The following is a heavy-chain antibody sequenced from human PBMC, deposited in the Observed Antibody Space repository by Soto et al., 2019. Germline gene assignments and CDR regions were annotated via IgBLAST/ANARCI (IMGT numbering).Heavy chain of an antibody. J-gene: IGHJ4*02. D-gene: IGHD2-21*02. Sequence: GGSLRLSCAASGFTFSSYGMHWVRQAPGKGLEWVAVIWYDGSNKYYADSVKGRFTISRDNSKNTLYLQMNSLRAEDTAVYYCAREAGGDSSIDYWGQGTLVTVSS. CDR3: AREAGGDSSIDY. CDR2: IWYDGSNK. V-gene: IGHV3-33*01. CDR1: GFTFSSYG.